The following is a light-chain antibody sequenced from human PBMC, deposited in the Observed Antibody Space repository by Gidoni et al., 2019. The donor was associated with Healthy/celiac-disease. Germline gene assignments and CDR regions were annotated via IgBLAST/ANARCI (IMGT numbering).Light chain of an antibody. Sequence: EIVLTQSPATLSLSPGERATLSCRASQSVSSYLAWYQQKPGQAPRHLIYDASNRATGSPARVSGSGSGTDFTLTISSLEPEDFAVYYCQQRSNWLDTFGQGTKLESK. J-gene: IGKJ2*01. CDR3: QQRSNWLDT. CDR1: QSVSSY. CDR2: DAS. V-gene: IGKV3-11*01.